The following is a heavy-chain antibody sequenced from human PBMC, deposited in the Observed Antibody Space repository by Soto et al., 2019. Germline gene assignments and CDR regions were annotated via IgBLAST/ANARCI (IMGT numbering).Heavy chain of an antibody. V-gene: IGHV1-58*01. D-gene: IGHD3-3*01. Sequence: ASVKVSCKASGFTFTSSALQWVRQARGQRLEWIGWIVVGSGNTNYAQKFQERVTITRDMSTSTAYMELSSLRSEDTAVYYCAAVANPPKLRFLEWTRGGWFDPWGQGTLVTVSS. CDR3: AAVANPPKLRFLEWTRGGWFDP. J-gene: IGHJ5*02. CDR1: GFTFTSSA. CDR2: IVVGSGNT.